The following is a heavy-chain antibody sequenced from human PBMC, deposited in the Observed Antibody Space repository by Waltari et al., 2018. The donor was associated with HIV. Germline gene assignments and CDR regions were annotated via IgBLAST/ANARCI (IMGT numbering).Heavy chain of an antibody. J-gene: IGHJ5*02. CDR3: GIGEGSSVVTS. V-gene: IGHV1-69*04. D-gene: IGHD2-2*01. CDR1: GDTFSNYP. Sequence: QVQLVQSGAEVKRPGSSVRVSCKASGDTFSNYPVTWVRQAPGQGLEWMGRFIPALDVANFAPRFQGRVTITADKSSSTSYMEMGSLRSDDTALYYCGIGEGSSVVTSWGQGTLVTVSS. CDR2: FIPALDVA.